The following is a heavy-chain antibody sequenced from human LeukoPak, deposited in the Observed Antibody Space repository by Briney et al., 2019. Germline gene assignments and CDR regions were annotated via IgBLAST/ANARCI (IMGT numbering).Heavy chain of an antibody. CDR1: GFTVSSNY. J-gene: IGHJ4*02. CDR2: ISVSGGTT. Sequence: GGSLRLSCAASGFTVSSNYMSWVRQAPGKGLEWVSTISVSGGTTYYADSVKGRFTISRDNSKNTLYLQVNSLRVEDTAVYYCAKARNWNAGTYFDYWGQGTLVTVSS. D-gene: IGHD1-1*01. V-gene: IGHV3-23*01. CDR3: AKARNWNAGTYFDY.